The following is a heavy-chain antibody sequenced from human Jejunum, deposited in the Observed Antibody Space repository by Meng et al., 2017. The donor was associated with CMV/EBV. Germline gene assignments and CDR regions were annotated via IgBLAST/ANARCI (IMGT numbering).Heavy chain of an antibody. V-gene: IGHV3-23*01. CDR2: ISGGGGST. J-gene: IGHJ3*02. Sequence: GFAFTTYAMSWVRQSPGKGLEWVSTISGGGGSTKNADSVKGRFTISRDNSKNTVYLQMDSLRAEDTAVYYCAKGRSTNWYDAFDIWGQGTMVTVSS. CDR1: GFAFTTYA. CDR3: AKGRSTNWYDAFDI. D-gene: IGHD1-1*01.